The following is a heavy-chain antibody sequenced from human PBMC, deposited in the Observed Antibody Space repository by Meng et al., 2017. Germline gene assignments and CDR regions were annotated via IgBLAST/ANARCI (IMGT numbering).Heavy chain of an antibody. D-gene: IGHD3-10*01. J-gene: IGHJ5*02. Sequence: QVPRQESGPGLVKPSGALTLTCAVSGGSSSSSNWWSWVRQPPGKGLEWIGEIYHSGSTNYNPSLKSRVAISVDKSKNQFSLKLSSVTAADTAVYYCARARLLWFGGAVWFDPWGQGTLVTVS. CDR2: IYHSGST. CDR3: ARARLLWFGGAVWFDP. V-gene: IGHV4-4*02. CDR1: GGSSSSSNW.